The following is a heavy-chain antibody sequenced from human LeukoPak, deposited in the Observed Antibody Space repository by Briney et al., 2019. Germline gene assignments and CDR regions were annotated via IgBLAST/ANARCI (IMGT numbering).Heavy chain of an antibody. Sequence: GGSLRLSCAASGFTFSSYGMYWVRQAPGKGLEWVSAISGSGGSTYYADSAKGRFTISRDNSKNTLYLQMNSLRAEDTAVYYCAKDRDGSYELGGAYWGQGTLVTVSS. J-gene: IGHJ4*02. V-gene: IGHV3-23*01. CDR2: ISGSGGST. CDR3: AKDRDGSYELGGAY. D-gene: IGHD1-26*01. CDR1: GFTFSSYG.